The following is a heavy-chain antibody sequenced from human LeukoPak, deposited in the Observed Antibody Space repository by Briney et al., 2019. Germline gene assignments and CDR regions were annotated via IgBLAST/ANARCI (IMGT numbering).Heavy chain of an antibody. J-gene: IGHJ4*02. V-gene: IGHV3-23*01. Sequence: GGSLRLSCAASGFTLRSHAMSWVRQAPGKGLEWVSAISGSGGSTDYVDSVKGRSTISRDNSKNTLYLQMNSLRADDTAVYYCAKQMSTVTFTPFDYWGQGTLVTVSS. CDR1: GFTLRSHA. CDR3: AKQMSTVTFTPFDY. CDR2: ISGSGGST. D-gene: IGHD3-16*01.